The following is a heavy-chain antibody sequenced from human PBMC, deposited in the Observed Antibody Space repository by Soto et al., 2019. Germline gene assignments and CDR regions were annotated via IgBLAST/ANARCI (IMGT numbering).Heavy chain of an antibody. CDR1: GFTFSSYA. D-gene: IGHD1-7*01. Sequence: GGSLRLTCEASGFTFSSYAMHWVRQAPGQGLEWVAVISYDGSNKYYADSVKGRFTISRDNSKNTLYLQMNSLRAEDTAVYYCASTRIIIDLSGTTDYWGQGTLVTVSS. CDR3: ASTRIIIDLSGTTDY. V-gene: IGHV3-30-3*01. J-gene: IGHJ4*02. CDR2: ISYDGSNK.